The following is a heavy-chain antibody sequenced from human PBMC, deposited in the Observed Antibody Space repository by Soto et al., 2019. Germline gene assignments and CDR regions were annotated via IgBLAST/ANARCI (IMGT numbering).Heavy chain of an antibody. CDR1: SGSISSSNW. J-gene: IGHJ6*03. Sequence: SETLSLTCAVSSGSISSSNWWSWVRQPPGKGLEWIGEIYHSGSTNYNPSLKSRVTISVDKSKNQFSLKLSSVTAADTAVYYCARVCPCTRVLRFLEWLPRLAFCYMDVWGKGTTVTVSS. CDR3: ARVCPCTRVLRFLEWLPRLAFCYMDV. V-gene: IGHV4-4*02. CDR2: IYHSGST. D-gene: IGHD3-3*01.